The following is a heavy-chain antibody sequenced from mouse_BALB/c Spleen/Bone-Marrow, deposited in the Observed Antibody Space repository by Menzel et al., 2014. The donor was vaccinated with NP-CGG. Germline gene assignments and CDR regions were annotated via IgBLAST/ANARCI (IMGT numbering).Heavy chain of an antibody. V-gene: IGHV1-63*01. D-gene: IGHD2-3*01. CDR2: IYPGGGHI. CDR3: ARRDYDGYPYALDY. Sequence: VQRVESGAELVRPGTSVKISCKASGYAFTNYWLGWVKQRPGHGLEWIGNIYPGGGHIYYNEKFKGKATLTADKSSSTAYMQLSSLTSEDSAVYFCARRDYDGYPYALDYWGQGTSVTVSP. CDR1: GYAFTNYW. J-gene: IGHJ4*01.